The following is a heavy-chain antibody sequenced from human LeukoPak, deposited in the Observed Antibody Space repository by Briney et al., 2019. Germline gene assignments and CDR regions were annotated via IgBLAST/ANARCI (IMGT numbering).Heavy chain of an antibody. CDR2: INHSGST. D-gene: IGHD6-6*01. V-gene: IGHV4-34*01. CDR1: GGSFSGYY. Sequence: SETLSLTCAVYGGSFSGYYWSWIRQPPGKGLEWIGEINHSGSTNYNPSLKSRVTISVDTSKNQFSLKLSTVTAADTAVYYCARTLYSSSSEFGFDYWGQGTLVTVSS. CDR3: ARTLYSSSSEFGFDY. J-gene: IGHJ4*02.